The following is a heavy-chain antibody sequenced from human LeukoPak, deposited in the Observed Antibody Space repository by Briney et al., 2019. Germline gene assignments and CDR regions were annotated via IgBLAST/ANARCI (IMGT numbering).Heavy chain of an antibody. Sequence: GGSLRLSCAASGLAFGSYSMTWGRQAPGKGLEWVSSMSSGSTYIYYADSVRGRFTISRDNAKNSLYLLMNSLRVDDTAVYYCARGRPTDASRVFVVQWGQGTLVTVSS. D-gene: IGHD2-15*01. CDR3: ARGRPTDASRVFVVQ. CDR2: MSSGSTYI. V-gene: IGHV3-21*06. CDR1: GLAFGSYS. J-gene: IGHJ4*02.